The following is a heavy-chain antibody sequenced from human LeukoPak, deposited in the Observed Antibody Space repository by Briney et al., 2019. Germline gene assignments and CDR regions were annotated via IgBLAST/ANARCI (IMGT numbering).Heavy chain of an antibody. CDR1: GYTLTELS. V-gene: IGHV1-8*01. D-gene: IGHD5-24*01. Sequence: ASVTVSCKVSGYTLTELSMHWVRQATGQGLEWMGWMNPSNGNTGYAQKFQGRLTMTRNTSISTAYMELNSLRSEDTAMYYCTRGTSEMETISYWGQGTLVTVFS. CDR3: TRGTSEMETISY. J-gene: IGHJ4*02. CDR2: MNPSNGNT.